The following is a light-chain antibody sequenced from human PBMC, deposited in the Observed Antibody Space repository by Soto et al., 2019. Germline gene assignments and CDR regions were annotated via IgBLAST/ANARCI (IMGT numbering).Light chain of an antibody. V-gene: IGKV2-28*01. CDR3: MQGLQTPT. CDR2: LGS. J-gene: IGKJ4*01. CDR1: QSLLHSNGYTY. Sequence: IVMTQSPLSLPVTPGEPASISCRSSQSLLHSNGYTYLDWYLKKPGQSPQLLIYLGSSQASGVPDRFSGSGSGTDVTLKISRVEAEDVGVYYCMQGLQTPTFGGGTNLEIK.